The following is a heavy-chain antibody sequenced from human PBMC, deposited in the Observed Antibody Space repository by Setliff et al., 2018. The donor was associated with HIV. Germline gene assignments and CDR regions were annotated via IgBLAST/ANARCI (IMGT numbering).Heavy chain of an antibody. Sequence: PGGSLRLSCAASGFTFSNYAMGWVRQGPGKGLGWVSTIGAAGYPTHYAESVKGRFTISKDNSQNALYLQIDSLRGEDTAVYYCVNRAWLESWGQGTLVTVSS. V-gene: IGHV3-23*01. J-gene: IGHJ4*02. CDR2: IGAAGYPT. CDR1: GFTFSNYA. CDR3: VNRAWLES.